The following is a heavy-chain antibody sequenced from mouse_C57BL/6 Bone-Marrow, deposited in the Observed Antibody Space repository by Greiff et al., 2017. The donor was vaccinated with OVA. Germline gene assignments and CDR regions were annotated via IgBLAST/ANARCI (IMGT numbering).Heavy chain of an antibody. CDR1: GFTFSDYY. V-gene: IGHV5-16*01. Sequence: EVMLVESEGGLVQPGSSMKLSCTASGFTFSDYYMAWVRQVPEKGLEWVANINYDGSSTYYLDSLKSRFIISRDNATNILYLQMSSLKSEDTATYYCARGDYGSSFGDYWGQGTTLTVSS. CDR2: INYDGSST. CDR3: ARGDYGSSFGDY. J-gene: IGHJ2*01. D-gene: IGHD1-1*01.